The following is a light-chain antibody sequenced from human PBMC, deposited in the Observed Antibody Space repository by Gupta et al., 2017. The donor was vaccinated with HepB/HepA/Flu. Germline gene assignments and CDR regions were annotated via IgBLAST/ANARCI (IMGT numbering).Light chain of an antibody. CDR3: QHFHSYPWM. CDR1: ESISRW. CDR2: QAS. Sequence: IQMPRFPSTLSASIGDRVTITCRASESISRWLAWYQQKPGRAPKLLINQASNLQSGVSSRFSGNGSGTEFTLTISSLQPDDFATYYCQHFHSYPWMFGQGTKVEVK. V-gene: IGKV1-5*03. J-gene: IGKJ1*01.